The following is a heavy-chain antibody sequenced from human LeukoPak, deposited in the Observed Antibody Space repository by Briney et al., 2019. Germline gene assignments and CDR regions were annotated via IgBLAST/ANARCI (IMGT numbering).Heavy chain of an antibody. Sequence: PSETLSLTCTVSGGSISSGYSWTWIRQPAGEGLEWIGRIYISGRTDYNLSLKSRITISLDTSKNQFSLEMNSVTAADTAVYYCTRGWSSGGAFDIWGQGTMVTVSS. CDR1: GGSISSGYS. J-gene: IGHJ3*02. D-gene: IGHD6-19*01. CDR2: IYISGRT. CDR3: TRGWSSGGAFDI. V-gene: IGHV4-61*02.